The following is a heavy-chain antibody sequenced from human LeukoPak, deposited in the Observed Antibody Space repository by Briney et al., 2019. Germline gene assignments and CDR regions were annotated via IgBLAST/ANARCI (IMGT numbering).Heavy chain of an antibody. CDR1: GFTFRNYW. CDR3: ARKSYSNFDY. D-gene: IGHD4-11*01. Sequence: PGGSLRLSCAASGFTFRNYWMHWVRQVPGKGLEWVSYISSSGSTIYYADSVKGRFTISRDNAKNSLYLQMNSLRADDTAVYYCARKSYSNFDYWGQGTLVTVSS. CDR2: ISSSGSTI. V-gene: IGHV3-48*04. J-gene: IGHJ4*02.